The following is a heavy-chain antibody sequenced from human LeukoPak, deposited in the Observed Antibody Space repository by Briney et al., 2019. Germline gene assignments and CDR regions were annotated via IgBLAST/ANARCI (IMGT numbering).Heavy chain of an antibody. CDR1: DGSISSSRHY. Sequence: SHTRSLTCTVSDGSISSSRHYWGWIRQPPRKGLEWIGCIYYSARTYYNPSLNSRVTISLDTPTNHLSRHSSPMSSSDTSVPSCARLDFDWLSTGYWGQATLVTVSS. CDR2: IYYSART. CDR3: ARLDFDWLSTGY. V-gene: IGHV4-39*01. D-gene: IGHD3-9*01. J-gene: IGHJ4*02.